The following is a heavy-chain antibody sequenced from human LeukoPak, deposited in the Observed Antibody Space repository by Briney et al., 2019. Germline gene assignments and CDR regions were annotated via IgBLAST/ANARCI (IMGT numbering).Heavy chain of an antibody. D-gene: IGHD2-8*01. J-gene: IGHJ3*02. Sequence: PGGSLRLSCAGYGFTFGNYWMAGVRQAPGKGLEWVANIEEDGSEKYYLGSVEGRFTISRDNAKSSVYLQMNSLRADDTAVYYCPGRMFDIWGQGTMVTVSS. CDR2: IEEDGSEK. CDR1: GFTFGNYW. CDR3: PGRMFDI. V-gene: IGHV3-7*01.